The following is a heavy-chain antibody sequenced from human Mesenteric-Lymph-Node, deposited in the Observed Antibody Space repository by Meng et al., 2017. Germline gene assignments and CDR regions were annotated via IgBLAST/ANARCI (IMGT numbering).Heavy chain of an antibody. J-gene: IGHJ6*02. CDR3: ARQWRGHYYYYGMDV. Sequence: SVKVSCKASGYTFTSYAMHWVRQAPGQRLEWMGWINAGNGNTKYSQKFQGRVTITRDTSASTAYMELSSLRSEDTAVYYCARQWRGHYYYYGMDVWGQGTTVTVSS. CDR2: INAGNGNT. D-gene: IGHD6-19*01. CDR1: GYTFTSYA. V-gene: IGHV1-3*01.